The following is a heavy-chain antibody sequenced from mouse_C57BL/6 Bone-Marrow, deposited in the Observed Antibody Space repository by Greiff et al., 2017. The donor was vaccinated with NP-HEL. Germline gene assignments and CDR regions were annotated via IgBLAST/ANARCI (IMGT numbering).Heavy chain of an antibody. CDR2: ISDGGSYT. V-gene: IGHV5-4*01. CDR3: ARVGWLPLFDY. Sequence: VQLQQSGGGLVKPGGSLKLSCAASGFTFSSYAMSWVRQTPEKRLEWVATISDGGSYTYYPDNVKGRFTISRDNAKNNLYLQMSHLKSEDTAMYYCARVGWLPLFDYWGQGTTLTVSS. D-gene: IGHD2-3*01. CDR1: GFTFSSYA. J-gene: IGHJ2*01.